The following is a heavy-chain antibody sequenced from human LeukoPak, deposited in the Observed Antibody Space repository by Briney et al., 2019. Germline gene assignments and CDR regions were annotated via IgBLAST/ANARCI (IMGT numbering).Heavy chain of an antibody. CDR1: GYTFTSYD. CDR3: ARGQWPSPYYYYYGMDV. D-gene: IGHD6-19*01. J-gene: IGHJ6*02. V-gene: IGHV1-8*01. Sequence: ASVKVSCKASGYTFTSYDINWVRQATGQGLEWMGWMNPNSGNTGYAQKFQGRVTMTRNTSISTAYMELSSLRSEDTAVYYCARGQWPSPYYYYYGMDVWGQGTTVTVSS. CDR2: MNPNSGNT.